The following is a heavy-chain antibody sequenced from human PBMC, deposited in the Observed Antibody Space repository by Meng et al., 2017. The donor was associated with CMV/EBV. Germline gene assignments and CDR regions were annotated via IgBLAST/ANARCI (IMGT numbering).Heavy chain of an antibody. CDR1: GFTFSSYS. D-gene: IGHD1-14*01. V-gene: IGHV3-21*01. CDR2: ISSSNSYI. Sequence: GESLKISCAASGFTFSSYSMNWVRQAPGKGLEWVSSISSSNSYIYYADSVKGRFTISRDNAKNSLYLQMNSLRAEDTAVYYCARAPELGLYYFDYWGQGTLVTVSS. CDR3: ARAPELGLYYFDY. J-gene: IGHJ4*02.